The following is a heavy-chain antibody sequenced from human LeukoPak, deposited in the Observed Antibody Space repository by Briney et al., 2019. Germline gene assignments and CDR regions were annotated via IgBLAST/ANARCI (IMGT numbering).Heavy chain of an antibody. V-gene: IGHV1-69*05. Sequence: GSSVKVSCKASGGTFSSYAISWVRQAPGQGLEWMGGIIPIFGTANYAQKFQGRVTITTDESTSTAYMELSSLRSEDTAVYYCARGRSPYNWNYVHYYYMDVWGKGTTVTVSS. CDR3: ARGRSPYNWNYVHYYYMDV. CDR1: GGTFSSYA. D-gene: IGHD1-7*01. CDR2: IIPIFGTA. J-gene: IGHJ6*03.